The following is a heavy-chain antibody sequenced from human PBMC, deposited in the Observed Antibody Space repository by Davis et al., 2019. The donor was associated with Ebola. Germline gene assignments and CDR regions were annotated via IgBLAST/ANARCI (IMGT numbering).Heavy chain of an antibody. CDR3: ARAPSYIVVVPAAINGMDV. V-gene: IGHV1-69*13. D-gene: IGHD2-2*02. CDR1: GGTFSSYA. Sequence: SVQVSCKASGGTFSSYAISWVRQAPGQGLEWMGGIIPIFGTANYAQKFQGRVTITADESTSTAYMELTSLRSEDTAMFYCARAPSYIVVVPAAINGMDVWGQGTTVTVSS. J-gene: IGHJ6*02. CDR2: IIPIFGTA.